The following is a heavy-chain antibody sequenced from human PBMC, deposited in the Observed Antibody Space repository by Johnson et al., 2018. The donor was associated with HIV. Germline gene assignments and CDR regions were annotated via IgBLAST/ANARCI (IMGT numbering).Heavy chain of an antibody. CDR2: IWYDGSNK. CDR1: GFTFDDYG. D-gene: IGHD2-15*01. CDR3: AREGIWYCSGGSCYGAFDI. Sequence: QMLLVESGGGVVRPGGSLRLSCAASGFTFDDYGMSWVRQAPGKGLEWVAVIWYDGSNKYYADSVKGRFTISRDNSKNTLYLQMNSLRADDTAVYYCAREGIWYCSGGSCYGAFDIWGQGTMVTVSS. V-gene: IGHV3-33*08. J-gene: IGHJ3*02.